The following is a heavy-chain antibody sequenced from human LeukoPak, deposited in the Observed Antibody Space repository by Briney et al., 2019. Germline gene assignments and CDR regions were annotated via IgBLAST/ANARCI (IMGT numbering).Heavy chain of an antibody. V-gene: IGHV4-59*01. Sequence: SETLSLTCTVSGGSINNYYWSWIRQPPGKGLEWIGYIYYSGSTNSNPSLKSRVTMSVDTSKNQFSLKLRSVTAADAAVYYCARGGSGISNAFDIWGQGTMVTVSS. J-gene: IGHJ3*02. CDR2: IYYSGST. D-gene: IGHD3-10*01. CDR3: ARGGSGISNAFDI. CDR1: GGSINNYY.